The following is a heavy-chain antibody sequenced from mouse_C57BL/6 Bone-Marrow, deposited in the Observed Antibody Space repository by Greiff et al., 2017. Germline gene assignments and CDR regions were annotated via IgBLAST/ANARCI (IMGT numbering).Heavy chain of an antibody. V-gene: IGHV1-49*01. Sequence: LQQSGAELVRPGSSVKLSCTDSYFAFMASAMHWVKQRPGHGLEWIGSFTMYSDATEYSENFKGKATLTANTSSNTAYVELSSLTSEDSAVYYCARDYYGTRFAYWGQGTLVTGSA. J-gene: IGHJ3*01. CDR2: FTMYSDAT. CDR3: ARDYYGTRFAY. D-gene: IGHD1-1*01. CDR1: YFAFMASA.